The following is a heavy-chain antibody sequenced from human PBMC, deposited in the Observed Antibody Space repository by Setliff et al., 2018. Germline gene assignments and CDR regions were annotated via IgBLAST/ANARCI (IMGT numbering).Heavy chain of an antibody. Sequence: SETLSLTCAVSGYSISSGYYWGWIRQPPGKGLEWIGSIYHSGSTYYNPSLKSRVTISVDTSKNQFSLKLSSVTAADTAVYYCARGPAGTYAFDIWGQGTMVTVSS. CDR1: GYSISSGYY. CDR3: ARGPAGTYAFDI. CDR2: IYHSGST. D-gene: IGHD1-7*01. V-gene: IGHV4-38-2*01. J-gene: IGHJ3*02.